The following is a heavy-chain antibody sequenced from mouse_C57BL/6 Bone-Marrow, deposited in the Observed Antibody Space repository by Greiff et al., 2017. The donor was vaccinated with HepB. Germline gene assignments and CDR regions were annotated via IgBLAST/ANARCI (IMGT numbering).Heavy chain of an antibody. J-gene: IGHJ2*01. CDR3: ARALITTVVATDY. V-gene: IGHV1-81*01. CDR2: IYPRSGNT. CDR1: GYTFTSYG. Sequence: VQGVESGAELARPGASVKLSCKASGYTFTSYGISWVKQRTGQGLEWIGEIYPRSGNTYYNEKFKGKATLTADKSSSTAYMELRSLTSEDSAVYFCARALITTVVATDYWGQGTTLTVSS. D-gene: IGHD1-1*01.